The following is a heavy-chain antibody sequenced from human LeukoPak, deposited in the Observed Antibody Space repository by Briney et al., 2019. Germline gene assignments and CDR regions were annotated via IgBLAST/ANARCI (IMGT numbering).Heavy chain of an antibody. Sequence: GGSLRLSCAASGFTFSDYYMSWIRQAPGKGLEWVSYISSSGSTIYYADSVKGRFTISRDNAKNSLYLQMNSLRAEDTAVYYCAREAIMIATTFDHWGQGTLVTVSS. V-gene: IGHV3-11*01. CDR2: ISSSGSTI. CDR1: GFTFSDYY. J-gene: IGHJ4*02. D-gene: IGHD3-16*01. CDR3: AREAIMIATTFDH.